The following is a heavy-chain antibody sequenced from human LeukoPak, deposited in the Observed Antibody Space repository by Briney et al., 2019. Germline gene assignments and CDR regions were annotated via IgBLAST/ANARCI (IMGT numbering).Heavy chain of an antibody. D-gene: IGHD3-22*01. CDR2: IFYSGST. Sequence: SETLSLTCTVSGGSISSYYWSWIRQPPGKALEWIGNIFYSGSTYYSPSLKSRVTISLDTSRNQFSLKLNSVTAADTAVYYCAKSNGYGLIDIWGQGTMVAVSS. CDR3: AKSNGYGLIDI. V-gene: IGHV4-59*12. J-gene: IGHJ3*02. CDR1: GGSISSYY.